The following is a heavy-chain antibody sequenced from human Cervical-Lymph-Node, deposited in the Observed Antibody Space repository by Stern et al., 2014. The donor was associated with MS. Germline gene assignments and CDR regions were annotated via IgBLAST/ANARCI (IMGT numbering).Heavy chain of an antibody. CDR3: TRGGSHWNSNCFDP. V-gene: IGHV3-13*01. CDR2: IGPTGDT. J-gene: IGHJ5*02. CDR1: GFTFSTYD. Sequence: QLVQSGGGLVQPGGSLRLSCAASGFTFSTYDMHWVRQTTGKGLEWVSGIGPTGDTYYPGSVKGRFTISRENAENSLYLQMNSLRAADTAVYYCTRGGSHWNSNCFDPWGQGTLVTVSS. D-gene: IGHD1-7*01.